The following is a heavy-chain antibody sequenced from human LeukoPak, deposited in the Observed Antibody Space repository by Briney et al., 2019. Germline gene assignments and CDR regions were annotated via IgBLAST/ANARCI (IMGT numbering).Heavy chain of an antibody. J-gene: IGHJ3*02. CDR3: ATYSSGWVDAFDI. D-gene: IGHD6-19*01. CDR1: GGSISSSNW. CDR2: IYHSGST. V-gene: IGHV4-4*02. Sequence: SETLSLTCAVSGGSISSSNWWSWVRQPPGKGLEWIGEIYHSGSTNYNPSLKSRVTISVDKSKNQFSLKLSSVTAADTAVYYCATYSSGWVDAFDIWGQGTMVTVSS.